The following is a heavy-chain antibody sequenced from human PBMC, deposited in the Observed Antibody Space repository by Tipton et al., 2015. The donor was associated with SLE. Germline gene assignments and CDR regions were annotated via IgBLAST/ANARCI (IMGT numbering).Heavy chain of an antibody. V-gene: IGHV4-34*01. J-gene: IGHJ5*02. D-gene: IGHD3-22*01. Sequence: TLSLTCTVYGGSFSGYYWSWIRQPPGKGLEWIGEINHSGSTNYNPSLKSRVTISVDTSKNQFSLKLSSVTAADTAVYYCARGGPWTYYYDSSGSNWFDPWGQGTLVTVSS. CDR1: GGSFSGYY. CDR3: ARGGPWTYYYDSSGSNWFDP. CDR2: INHSGST.